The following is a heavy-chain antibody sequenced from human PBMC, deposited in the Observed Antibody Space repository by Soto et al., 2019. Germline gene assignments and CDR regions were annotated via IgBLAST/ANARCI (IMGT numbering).Heavy chain of an antibody. CDR1: GFTFSSYS. D-gene: IGHD4-17*01. Sequence: EVQLVESGGGLVQPGGSLRLSCAASGFTFSSYSMNWVRQAPGKGLEWVSYISSRRSTIYYADSVKGRFTISRDNAKTSLHLQMHRLRAEDTAVYYCAREGGDLNWFDPWGQGTLVTVSS. J-gene: IGHJ5*02. V-gene: IGHV3-48*01. CDR3: AREGGDLNWFDP. CDR2: ISSRRSTI.